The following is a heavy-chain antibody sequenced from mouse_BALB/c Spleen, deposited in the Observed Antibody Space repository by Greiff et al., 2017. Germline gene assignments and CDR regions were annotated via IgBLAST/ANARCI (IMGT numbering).Heavy chain of an antibody. Sequence: EVKVEESGGGLVQPGGSRKLSCAASGFTFSSFGMHWVRQAPEKGLEWVAYISSGSSTIYYADTVKGRFTISRDNPKNTLFLQMTSLRSEDTAMYYCARWGDYFDYWGQGTTLTVSS. CDR3: ARWGDYFDY. V-gene: IGHV5-17*02. J-gene: IGHJ2*01. CDR2: ISSGSSTI. CDR1: GFTFSSFG.